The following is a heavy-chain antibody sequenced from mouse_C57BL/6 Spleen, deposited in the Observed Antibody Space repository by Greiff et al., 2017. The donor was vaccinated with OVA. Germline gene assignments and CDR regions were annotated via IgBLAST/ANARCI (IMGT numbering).Heavy chain of an antibody. CDR1: GYTFTDYE. V-gene: IGHV1-15*01. Sequence: QVQLKESGAELVRPGASVTLSCKASGYTFTDYEMHWVKQTPVHGLEWIGAIDPETGGTAYNQKFKGKAILTADKSSSTAYMELRSLTSEDSAVYYCTRRCHWYFDVWGTGTTVTVSS. J-gene: IGHJ1*03. CDR3: TRRCHWYFDV. CDR2: IDPETGGT.